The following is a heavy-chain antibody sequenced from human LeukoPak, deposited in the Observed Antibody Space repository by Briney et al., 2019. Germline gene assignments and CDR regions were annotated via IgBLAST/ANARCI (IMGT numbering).Heavy chain of an antibody. Sequence: GGSLRLSCAASGFTFSSYSMHWVRQAPGKGLELVSTILGNGGSTLYADSVKGRFTISRDTSKNTLYLQMGSLRAEDMAVYYCAREARSGSFDYWGQGSLVTVSS. CDR3: AREARSGSFDY. V-gene: IGHV3-64*02. CDR1: GFTFSSYS. D-gene: IGHD1-26*01. J-gene: IGHJ4*02. CDR2: ILGNGGST.